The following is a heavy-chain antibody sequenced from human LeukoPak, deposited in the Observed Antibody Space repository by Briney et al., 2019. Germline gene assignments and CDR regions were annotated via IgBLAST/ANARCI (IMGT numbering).Heavy chain of an antibody. D-gene: IGHD6-19*01. Sequence: ASVKVSCKASGYTFTGYYMHWVRQAPGQGLEWMGWFNPNSGDTNYAQKFQGRVTMTRDTSISTAYMELSRLGSDDTAVYYCARGVPPSYSSAWYVNYWGQGALVTVSS. CDR1: GYTFTGYY. V-gene: IGHV1-2*02. J-gene: IGHJ4*02. CDR2: FNPNSGDT. CDR3: ARGVPPSYSSAWYVNY.